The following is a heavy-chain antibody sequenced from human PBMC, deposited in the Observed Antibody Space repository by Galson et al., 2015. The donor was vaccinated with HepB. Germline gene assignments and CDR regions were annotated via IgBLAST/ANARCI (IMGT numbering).Heavy chain of an antibody. CDR2: IIPIFGTA. V-gene: IGHV1-69*06. D-gene: IGHD1-26*01. J-gene: IGHJ4*01. CDR1: GGTFSSYA. CDR3: ARRSGSSGYFDY. Sequence: SVKVSCKASGGTFSSYAISWVRQAPGQGLEWMGGIIPIFGTANYAQKFQGRVTITADKSTSTAYMELSSLRSEDTAVYYCARRSGSSGYFDYWGQEPWSPSPQ.